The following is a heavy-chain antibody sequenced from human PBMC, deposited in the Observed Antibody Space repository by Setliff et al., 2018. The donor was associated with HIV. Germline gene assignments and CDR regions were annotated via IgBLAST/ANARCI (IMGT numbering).Heavy chain of an antibody. D-gene: IGHD3-22*01. J-gene: IGHJ3*02. CDR3: ARGRKFYDSSGSYPDAFDI. V-gene: IGHV7-4-1*02. Sequence: AASVKVSCKASAYTFNKYTINWVRQAPGQGLEWMGWINTNTGTPTYAQGFTGRFIFSLDTSVNTTYLQITSLKAEDTTVYFCARGRKFYDSSGSYPDAFDIWGQGTVVTVS. CDR1: AYTFNKYT. CDR2: INTNTGTP.